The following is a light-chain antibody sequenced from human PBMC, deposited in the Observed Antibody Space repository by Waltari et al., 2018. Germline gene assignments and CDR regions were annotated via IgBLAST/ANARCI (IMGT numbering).Light chain of an antibody. J-gene: IGKJ1*01. V-gene: IGKV3-15*01. CDR1: QSISSN. CDR3: QQYNNWPPWT. CDR2: VAS. Sequence: EIVMTQSPATLSVSPGESATLSCMASQSISSNLAWYQQKPGQAPRLLIYVASTRATGIPARFSGSGSGTEFTLTISSLQSEDFAVYYCQQYNNWPPWTFGQGTKVEIK.